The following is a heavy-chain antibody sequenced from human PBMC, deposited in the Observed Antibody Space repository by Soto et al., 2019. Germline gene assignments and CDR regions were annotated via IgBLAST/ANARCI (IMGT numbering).Heavy chain of an antibody. V-gene: IGHV3-23*01. D-gene: IGHD1-7*01. Sequence: HPGGSLRLSCAASGFTFSSYAMSWVRQAPGKGLEWVSAISGSGGSTFYADSVKGRFTISRDNSKNTLYLQMNSLRAEDTAVYYCAKDAAGMVELRSGAFDIWGQGTMVTVSS. J-gene: IGHJ3*02. CDR3: AKDAAGMVELRSGAFDI. CDR1: GFTFSSYA. CDR2: ISGSGGST.